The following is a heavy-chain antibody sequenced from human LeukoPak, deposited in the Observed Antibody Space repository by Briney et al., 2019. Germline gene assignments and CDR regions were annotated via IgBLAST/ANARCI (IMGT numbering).Heavy chain of an antibody. CDR2: ISSSSSYI. D-gene: IGHD2-15*01. J-gene: IGHJ4*02. V-gene: IGHV3-21*01. CDR1: GFTFSSYS. Sequence: GGSLRLSCAASGFTFSSYSMNWVRQAPGKGLEWVSSISSSSSYIYYADSVKGRFTISRDNAKNSLYLQMNSLRAEDTAVYYCARHGGLYCSGGSCYSGFDYWGQGTLVTVSS. CDR3: ARHGGLYCSGGSCYSGFDY.